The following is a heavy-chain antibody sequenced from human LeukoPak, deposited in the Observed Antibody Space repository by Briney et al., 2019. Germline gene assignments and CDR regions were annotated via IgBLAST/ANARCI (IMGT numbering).Heavy chain of an antibody. CDR3: ARSKVGATTLPIDS. V-gene: IGHV1-8*01. J-gene: IGHJ4*02. CDR2: MNPNGGNT. CDR1: GYTFTSYD. D-gene: IGHD1-26*01. Sequence: GASVKVSCKASGYTFTSYDINWVRQATGQGLEWMGWMNPNGGNTGYAQTFQGRVTMTRNTSISTAYMEINSLTSEDTAVYYCARSKVGATTLPIDSWGQGTLVIVSS.